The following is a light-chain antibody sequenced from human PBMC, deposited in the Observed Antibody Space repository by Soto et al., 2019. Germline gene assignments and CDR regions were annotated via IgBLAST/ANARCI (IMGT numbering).Light chain of an antibody. Sequence: DIQMTQSPSSLSASVGFRVTITCQASQDISNYLNWYQQKPGKAPKLLIYAASSLQSGVPSRFSGSGSGTDFTLTISSLQPEDFATYYCQQSYSTPWTFGQGTKGDIK. CDR1: QDISNY. V-gene: IGKV1-39*01. CDR3: QQSYSTPWT. J-gene: IGKJ1*01. CDR2: AAS.